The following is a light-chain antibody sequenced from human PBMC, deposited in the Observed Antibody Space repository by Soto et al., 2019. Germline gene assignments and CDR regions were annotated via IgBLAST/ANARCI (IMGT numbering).Light chain of an antibody. V-gene: IGKV1-39*01. CDR1: QSISSY. CDR2: AAS. CDR3: QQSYSTPCT. J-gene: IGKJ3*01. Sequence: DIQMTQSPSSLSASVGDRVTITCRASQSISSYLNWYQQKPGKAPRLLIYAASSLQSGVPSGFSGSGSGTDLTLTISSLQPEDFATYYCQQSYSTPCTVGTGTKVAIK.